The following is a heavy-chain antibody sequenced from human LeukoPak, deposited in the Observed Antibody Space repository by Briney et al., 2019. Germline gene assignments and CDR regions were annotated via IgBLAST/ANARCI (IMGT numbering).Heavy chain of an antibody. CDR3: ARDSGIAVAGTSFDY. D-gene: IGHD6-19*01. CDR2: INPNSGGT. CDR1: GYTFTSYY. V-gene: IGHV1-2*02. J-gene: IGHJ4*02. Sequence: SVKVSCKASGYTFTSYYMHWVRQAPGQGPEWMGWINPNSGGTNYAQKFQGRVTMTRNTSISTAYMELSRLRSDDTAVYYCARDSGIAVAGTSFDYWGQGTLVTVSS.